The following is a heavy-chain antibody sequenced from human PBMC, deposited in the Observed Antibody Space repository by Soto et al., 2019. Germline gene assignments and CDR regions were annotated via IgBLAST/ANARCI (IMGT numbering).Heavy chain of an antibody. J-gene: IGHJ4*02. D-gene: IGHD2-8*01. CDR2: INPADSDI. V-gene: IGHV5-51*01. CDR1: GYSFTSNW. CDR3: ARHQRDGASRIIDF. Sequence: PGESLKISCQGSGYSFTSNWIGWVRQMPGKGLEWMGIINPADSDIKYSPSFQGQVTISADKSIGTAYLQWSSLKASDTAMYYCARHQRDGASRIIDFWGQGTLVTVSS.